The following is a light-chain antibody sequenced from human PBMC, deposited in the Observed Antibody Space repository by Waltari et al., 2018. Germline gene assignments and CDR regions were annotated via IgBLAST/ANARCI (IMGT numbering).Light chain of an antibody. J-gene: IGLJ1*01. Sequence: QSALTQPPSASGSPGQSVPISCPGTSSDVGGYNYVSWYQQHPGKAPKLMIYEVSKRPSGVPDRFSGSKSGNTASLTVSGLQAEDEADYYCSSYAGSNNFEVFGTGTKVTVL. CDR1: SSDVGGYNY. CDR3: SSYAGSNNFEV. CDR2: EVS. V-gene: IGLV2-8*01.